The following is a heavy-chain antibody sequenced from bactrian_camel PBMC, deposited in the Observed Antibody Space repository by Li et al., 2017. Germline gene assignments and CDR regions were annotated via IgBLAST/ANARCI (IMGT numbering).Heavy chain of an antibody. CDR3: AADLVTDGPFLNDTEYYY. D-gene: IGHD1*01. CDR2: IAGDDRT. Sequence: HVQLVESGGGSVQPGGSLTLSCEASGYTLPLHMAWFRRSPGQGREGIAAIAGDDRTNYADSVKGRFTISRDGTKNVIVLQMGSLKPEDTGTYYCAADLVTDGPFLNDTEYYYWGQGTQVTVS. V-gene: IGHV3S53*01. J-gene: IGHJ4*01. CDR1: GYTLPLH.